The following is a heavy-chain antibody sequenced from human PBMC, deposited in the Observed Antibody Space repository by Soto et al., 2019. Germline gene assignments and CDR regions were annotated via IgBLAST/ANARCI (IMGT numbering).Heavy chain of an antibody. D-gene: IGHD6-13*01. Sequence: GGSLRLSCAASGFTVSSNYMTWVRQAPGKGLEWVSVIYSGGSTHYADSLKGRFTISRDNSKNTLYLQMNSLTAEDTAVYYCAGGFSSSWVYYGMDVWGQGTTVTVSS. CDR2: IYSGGST. CDR3: AGGFSSSWVYYGMDV. J-gene: IGHJ6*02. CDR1: GFTVSSNY. V-gene: IGHV3-66*01.